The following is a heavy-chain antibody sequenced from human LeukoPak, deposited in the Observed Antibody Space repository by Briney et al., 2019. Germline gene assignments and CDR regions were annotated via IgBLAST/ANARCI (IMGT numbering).Heavy chain of an antibody. D-gene: IGHD4-17*01. J-gene: IGHJ4*02. CDR2: IYYSGST. CDR3: ARYDYGDYPRGFDY. Sequence: SETLSLTCTVSGGSISSSSYYWGWIRQPPGKGLEWIGSIYYSGSTYYNPSLKSRVTISVDTSKNQFSLKLSSVTAADTAVYYCARYDYGDYPRGFDYWGQGTLVTVSS. V-gene: IGHV4-39*01. CDR1: GGSISSSSYY.